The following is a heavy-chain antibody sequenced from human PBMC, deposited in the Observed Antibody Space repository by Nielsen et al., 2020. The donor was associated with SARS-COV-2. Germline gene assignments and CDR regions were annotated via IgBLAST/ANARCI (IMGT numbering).Heavy chain of an antibody. D-gene: IGHD6-19*01. CDR3: AKLTGQYSSGLYYYYYYGMDV. V-gene: IGHV3-30*18. CDR2: ISYDGSNK. Sequence: GGFLRLSCAASGFTFSSYGMHWVRQAPGKGLEWVAVISYDGSNKYYADSVKGRFTISRDNSKNTLYLQMNSLRAEDTAVYYCAKLTGQYSSGLYYYYYYGMDVWGQGTTVTVSS. J-gene: IGHJ6*02. CDR1: GFTFSSYG.